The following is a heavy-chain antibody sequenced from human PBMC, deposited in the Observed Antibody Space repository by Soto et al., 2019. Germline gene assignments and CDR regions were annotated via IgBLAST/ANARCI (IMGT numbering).Heavy chain of an antibody. CDR3: ARHQSFYDTIGYTLDY. D-gene: IGHD3-22*01. CDR2: VYYSGST. J-gene: IGHJ4*02. V-gene: IGHV4-39*01. CDR1: VGSISSSTYY. Sequence: SETLSLTCTVSVGSISSSTYYCAWIRQPPEKGLEWIGSVYYSGSTYYNPSLMSRVTISGDTSNNQFSQKLNSVTPGDQAVYYCARHQSFYDTIGYTLDYLRPGSMVNACS.